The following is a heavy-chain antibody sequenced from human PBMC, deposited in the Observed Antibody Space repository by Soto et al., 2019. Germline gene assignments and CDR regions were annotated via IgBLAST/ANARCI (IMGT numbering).Heavy chain of an antibody. D-gene: IGHD4-17*01. CDR1: GGTFSSYA. J-gene: IGHJ6*02. CDR2: IIPIFGTA. Sequence: QVQLVQSGAEVKKPGSSVKVSCKASGGTFSSYAISWVRQAPGQGLEWMGGIIPIFGTANYAQKFQGRVTITADESTSTAYMERSSLRSEDTAVYYCARGPNYGDYVGDYYGMDVWGQGTTVTVSS. V-gene: IGHV1-69*12. CDR3: ARGPNYGDYVGDYYGMDV.